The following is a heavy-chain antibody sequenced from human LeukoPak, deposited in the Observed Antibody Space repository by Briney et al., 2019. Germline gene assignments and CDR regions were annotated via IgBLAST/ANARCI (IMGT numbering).Heavy chain of an antibody. Sequence: SETLSLTCTVSGGSISSHYWSWIRQPPGKGLEWIGYIYYSGSTNYNPSLKCRVTISVDTSKNQFSLKLSSLTAADTAVYYCARAVWGSRPTSWFDPWGQGTLVTVSS. CDR1: GGSISSHY. V-gene: IGHV4-59*11. CDR3: ARAVWGSRPTSWFDP. J-gene: IGHJ5*02. D-gene: IGHD3-16*01. CDR2: IYYSGST.